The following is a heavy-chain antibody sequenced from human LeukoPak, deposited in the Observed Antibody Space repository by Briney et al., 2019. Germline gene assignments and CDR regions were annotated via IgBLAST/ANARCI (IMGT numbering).Heavy chain of an antibody. CDR3: AKWAHDYGAYSWFDP. V-gene: IGHV4-59*08. D-gene: IGHD4-17*01. J-gene: IGHJ5*02. CDR2: IHYLGDT. Sequence: SETLSLTCTVSGGSISGYYWSWIRQPPGKALELIGHIHYLGDTNYNPSLMSRLTISIDTSRNQLSLKLSSVTAADTAVYYCAKWAHDYGAYSWFDPWGQGTLVTVSS. CDR1: GGSISGYY.